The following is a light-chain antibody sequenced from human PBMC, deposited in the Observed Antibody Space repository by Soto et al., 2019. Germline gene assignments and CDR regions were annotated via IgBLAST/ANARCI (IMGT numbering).Light chain of an antibody. Sequence: ALTQSPATLSLSPGERATLSCRASQSVSTGLGWFQQKPGQAPRLLIYDASSRAPGFPARFSGSGSGADFTLTISTLEPEDSAVYYCQQRNNWIPFGLGTRLEIK. CDR2: DAS. CDR1: QSVSTG. V-gene: IGKV3-11*01. CDR3: QQRNNWIP. J-gene: IGKJ5*01.